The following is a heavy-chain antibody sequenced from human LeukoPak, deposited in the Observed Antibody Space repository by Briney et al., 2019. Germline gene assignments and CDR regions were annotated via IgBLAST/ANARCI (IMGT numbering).Heavy chain of an antibody. CDR3: ARALGDQPDYYYGMDV. D-gene: IGHD2-2*01. J-gene: IGHJ6*02. V-gene: IGHV3-21*01. CDR2: ITTSTTVPHI. CDR1: GFTFSTYS. Sequence: GGSLRLSCAASGFTFSTYSMNWVRQAPGRGLECDSSITTSTTVPHIFYADSVTGRFTISRDNADNSLFLQMNSLRAEDTAVYYCARALGDQPDYYYGMDVWGQGTTVTVSS.